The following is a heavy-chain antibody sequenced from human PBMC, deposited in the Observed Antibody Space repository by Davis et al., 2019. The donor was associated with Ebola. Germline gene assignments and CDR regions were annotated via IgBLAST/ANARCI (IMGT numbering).Heavy chain of an antibody. J-gene: IGHJ6*02. Sequence: PGGSLRLSCAASGFTFSDYYMSWIRQAPGKGLEWVSYISSSGSTIYYADSVKGRFTISRDNAKNSLYLQMNSLRAEDTAVYYCARDIRTYYDFSYGMDVWGQGTTVTVSS. CDR3: ARDIRTYYDFSYGMDV. D-gene: IGHD3-3*01. CDR2: ISSSGSTI. CDR1: GFTFSDYY. V-gene: IGHV3-11*01.